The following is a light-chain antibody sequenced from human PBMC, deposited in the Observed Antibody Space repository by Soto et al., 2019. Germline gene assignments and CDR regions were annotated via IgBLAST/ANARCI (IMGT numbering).Light chain of an antibody. CDR2: EVT. Sequence: QSALTQPPSASGSPGQSVTISCTGTSSDIGGNHYVSWYQQHPGKAPKLIIYEVTQRPSGVPDRFSGSKSGNTASLTVSGLQADDEADYYCSSYAGSNNWVFGGGTQLTVL. J-gene: IGLJ3*02. V-gene: IGLV2-8*01. CDR1: SSDIGGNHY. CDR3: SSYAGSNNWV.